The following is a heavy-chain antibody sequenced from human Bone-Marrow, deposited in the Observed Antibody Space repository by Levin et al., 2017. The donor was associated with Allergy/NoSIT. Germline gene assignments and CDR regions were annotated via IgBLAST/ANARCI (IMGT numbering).Heavy chain of an antibody. J-gene: IGHJ4*02. D-gene: IGHD3-16*01. CDR1: GFTFSSYS. Sequence: GESLKISCAASGFTFSSYSMNWVRQAPGKGLEWVSYISSSSSTIYYADSVKGRFTISRDNAKNSLYLQMNSLRDEDTAVYYCARDQSYDYIWGSYDYWGQGTLVTVSS. V-gene: IGHV3-48*02. CDR3: ARDQSYDYIWGSYDY. CDR2: ISSSSSTI.